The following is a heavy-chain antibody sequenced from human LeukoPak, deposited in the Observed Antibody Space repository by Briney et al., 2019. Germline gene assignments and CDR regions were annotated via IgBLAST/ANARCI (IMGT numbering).Heavy chain of an antibody. D-gene: IGHD3-10*01. CDR3: ANIWFGELAFDY. CDR2: IYYSGST. CDR1: GGSISSYY. Sequence: SETLSLTCTVSGGSISSYYWSWIRQPPGKGLEWIGYIYYSGSTNYNPSLKGRVSISVDTSKNQFSLKLSSVTAADTAVYYCANIWFGELAFDYWGQGTLVTVSS. V-gene: IGHV4-59*01. J-gene: IGHJ4*02.